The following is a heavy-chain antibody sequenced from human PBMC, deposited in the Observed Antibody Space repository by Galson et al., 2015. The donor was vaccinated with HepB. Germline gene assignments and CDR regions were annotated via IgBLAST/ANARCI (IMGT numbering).Heavy chain of an antibody. D-gene: IGHD6-13*01. CDR1: GYTFTSYD. CDR2: MNPNSGNT. Sequence: SVKVSCKASGYTFTSYDINWVRQATGQGLEWMGGMNPNSGNTDYAQKFQGRVTMTRNTSISTAYMELSSLRSEDTAVYYCARGRQAAAADWFDPWGQGTLVTVSS. J-gene: IGHJ5*02. CDR3: ARGRQAAAADWFDP. V-gene: IGHV1-8*01.